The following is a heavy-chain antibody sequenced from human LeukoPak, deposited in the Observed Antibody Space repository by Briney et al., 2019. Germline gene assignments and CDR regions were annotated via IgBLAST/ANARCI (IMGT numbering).Heavy chain of an antibody. J-gene: IGHJ4*02. CDR3: AKQFCSGGRCHFDY. CDR2: ISSTSTFT. V-gene: IGHV3-11*06. Sequence: GGYLRLSCAASGFTFSDYYMSWIRQTPGKGLEWVSYISSTSTFTNYADSVKGRLTISRDNAKNSLYLQMNSLRGEDTAVYYCAKQFCSGGRCHFDYWGQGTLVTVSS. CDR1: GFTFSDYY. D-gene: IGHD2-15*01.